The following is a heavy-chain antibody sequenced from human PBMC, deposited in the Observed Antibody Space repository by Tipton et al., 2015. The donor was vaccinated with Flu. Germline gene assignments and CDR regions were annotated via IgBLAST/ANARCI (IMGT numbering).Heavy chain of an antibody. CDR2: IYTSGST. D-gene: IGHD5-12*01. V-gene: IGHV4-61*02. Sequence: TLSLTCNVSGGSISSGSYYWSWIRQPAGKGLEWIGRIYTSGSTNYNPSLKSRVTISVDTSKNQFSLKLSSVTAADTAVYYCARAAEVALDYWGQGMLVTVSS. J-gene: IGHJ4*02. CDR3: ARAAEVALDY. CDR1: GGSISSGSYY.